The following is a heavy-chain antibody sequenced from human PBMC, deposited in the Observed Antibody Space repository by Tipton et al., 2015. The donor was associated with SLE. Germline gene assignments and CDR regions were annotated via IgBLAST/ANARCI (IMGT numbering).Heavy chain of an antibody. CDR1: GASITSGRYY. V-gene: IGHV4-61*02. CDR2: IDTSGST. CDR3: ARRWSGSVGYFDY. Sequence: TLSLTCTVSGASITSGRYYWTWIRQPAGKGLEWIGRIDTSGSTHYNPSLKSRVTMSLDASKNQFSLKLRSMTAADTAVYYCARRWSGSVGYFDYWGQGRLVTVSS. D-gene: IGHD1-26*01. J-gene: IGHJ4*02.